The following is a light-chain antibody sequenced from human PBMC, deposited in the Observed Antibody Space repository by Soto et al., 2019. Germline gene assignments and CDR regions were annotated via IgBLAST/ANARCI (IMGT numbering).Light chain of an antibody. CDR2: GAS. CDR3: QQYDNWPHT. V-gene: IGKV3-15*01. Sequence: EIVMTQSPATLSASPGERATLSCRASQSVSSNLAWYQQKPGQAARLLIYGASTRATGIPARFSGSGSGTEITLTISSLRAEDFAVYYCQQYDNWPHTVGQGTKLEIK. CDR1: QSVSSN. J-gene: IGKJ2*01.